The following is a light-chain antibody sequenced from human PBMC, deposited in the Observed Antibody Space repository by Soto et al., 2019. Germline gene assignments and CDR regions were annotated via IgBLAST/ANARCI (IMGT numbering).Light chain of an antibody. V-gene: IGKV3D-15*01. CDR2: DAS. J-gene: IGKJ5*01. CDR3: QQSYSYPIT. CDR1: ESVSRN. Sequence: VMTQSPATLSVSQGERATLSCRASESVSRNLAWYQQKPGQAPRLLIYDASSRATGIPDRFSGSGSGTDFTLTISCLQSEDFATYYCQQSYSYPITFGQGTRLEIK.